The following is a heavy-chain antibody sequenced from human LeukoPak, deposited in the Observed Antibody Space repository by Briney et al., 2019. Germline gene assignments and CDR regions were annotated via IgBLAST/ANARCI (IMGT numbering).Heavy chain of an antibody. D-gene: IGHD3-9*01. Sequence: PSETLSLTCTVSGGSISSGDYCWSWIRQPPGKGLEWIGYIYYSGSTYYNPSLKSRVTISVDTSKNQFSLKLSSVTAADTAVYYCARDRYDILTGYLGYMDVWGKGTTVTVSS. CDR2: IYYSGST. V-gene: IGHV4-30-4*08. CDR3: ARDRYDILTGYLGYMDV. J-gene: IGHJ6*03. CDR1: GGSISSGDYC.